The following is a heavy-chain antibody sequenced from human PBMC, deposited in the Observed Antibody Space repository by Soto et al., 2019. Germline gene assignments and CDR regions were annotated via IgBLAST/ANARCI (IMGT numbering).Heavy chain of an antibody. CDR2: IVVGSGNT. CDR1: GFTFTSSA. Sequence: SVKVSCKASGFTFTSSAVQWVRQARGQRLEWIGWIVVGSGNTNYAQKFQERVTITRDMSTSTAYMELSSLRSEDTAVYYCAAVGQLSSPRLGPVYFDYWGQGTLVTVSS. CDR3: AAVGQLSSPRLGPVYFDY. V-gene: IGHV1-58*01. J-gene: IGHJ4*02. D-gene: IGHD6-13*01.